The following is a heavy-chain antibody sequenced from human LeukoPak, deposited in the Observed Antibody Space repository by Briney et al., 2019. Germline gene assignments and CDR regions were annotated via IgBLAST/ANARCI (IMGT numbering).Heavy chain of an antibody. V-gene: IGHV3-9*03. Sequence: PGGSLRLSCAVSGFSFEDYAMHWVRQAPGKGLEWVSGITWNRGNIRYAASVEGRFTISKDTAKNSLYLQMNSLRAEDMALYYCAKTSTSYCTGDCLPGYFDLWGRGTLVTVSS. CDR1: GFSFEDYA. CDR3: AKTSTSYCTGDCLPGYFDL. CDR2: ITWNRGNI. J-gene: IGHJ2*01. D-gene: IGHD2-21*02.